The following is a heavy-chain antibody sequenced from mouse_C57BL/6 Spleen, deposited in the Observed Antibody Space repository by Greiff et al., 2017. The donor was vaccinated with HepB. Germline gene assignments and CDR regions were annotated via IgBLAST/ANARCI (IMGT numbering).Heavy chain of an antibody. CDR2: ISSGGDYI. D-gene: IGHD1-1*01. CDR3: TRDMGYYGSSFWYFDV. CDR1: GFTFSSYA. J-gene: IGHJ1*03. V-gene: IGHV5-9-1*02. Sequence: EVKLMESGEGLVKPGGSLKLSCAASGFTFSSYAMSWVRQTPEKRLEWVAYISSGGDYIYYADTVKGRFTISRDNARNTLYLQMSSLKSEDTAMYYCTRDMGYYGSSFWYFDVWGTGTTVTVSS.